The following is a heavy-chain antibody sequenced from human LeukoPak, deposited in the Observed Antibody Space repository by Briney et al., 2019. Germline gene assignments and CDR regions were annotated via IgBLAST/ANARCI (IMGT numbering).Heavy chain of an antibody. D-gene: IGHD3-22*01. J-gene: IGHJ4*02. CDR1: GYSFTTYY. CDR3: ASSAKYYYDSSGYYDFDY. Sequence: ASVKVSCKASGYSFTTYYIHWVRQAPGQGLEWMGWISAYNGNTNYAQKLQGRVTMTTDTSTSTAYMELRSLRSDDTAVYYCASSAKYYYDSSGYYDFDYWGQGTLVTVSS. CDR2: ISAYNGNT. V-gene: IGHV1-18*04.